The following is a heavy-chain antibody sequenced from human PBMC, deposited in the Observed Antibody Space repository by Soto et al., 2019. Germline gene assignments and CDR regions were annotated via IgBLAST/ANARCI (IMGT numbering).Heavy chain of an antibody. CDR2: ISYSGST. V-gene: IGHV4-59*01. CDR3: VRVSDWFDP. Sequence: PSETLSLTCSVSGGSISSYYWSWIRQPPGKGLEWIGYISYSGSTKYNPSLKSRVTVLKDRSQNQFSLKLTSVTAADTAVYYCVRVSDWFDPWGQGTLVTVSS. CDR1: GGSISSYY. J-gene: IGHJ5*02.